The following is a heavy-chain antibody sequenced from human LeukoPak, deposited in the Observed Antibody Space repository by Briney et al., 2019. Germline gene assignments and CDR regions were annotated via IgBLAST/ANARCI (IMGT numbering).Heavy chain of an antibody. J-gene: IGHJ5*02. Sequence: SETLSLTCTVSGGSISSYYWSWIRQPPGKGLEWIGYIFYSGSTNYNPSLKSRVTISVDTSKNQFSLKLSSVTAADTAVYYCARKYCTNGICYHGNWFDPWGQGTLVTVSS. CDR3: ARKYCTNGICYHGNWFDP. CDR2: IFYSGST. D-gene: IGHD2-8*01. V-gene: IGHV4-59*01. CDR1: GGSISSYY.